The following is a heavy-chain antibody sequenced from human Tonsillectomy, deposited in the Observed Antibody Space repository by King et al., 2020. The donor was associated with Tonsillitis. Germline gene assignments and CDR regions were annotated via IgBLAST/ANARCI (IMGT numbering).Heavy chain of an antibody. D-gene: IGHD4-17*01. CDR2: ISSSGGST. J-gene: IGHJ4*02. V-gene: IGHV3-23*04. CDR1: GFTFSSYA. CDR3: APDTYYGDYFDY. Sequence: VQLVESGGGLVQPGGSLRLSCAASGFTFSSYAMNWVRQAPGRGLEWGSSISSSGGSTYYTDSVKGRFTISRDNSKNTLYLQMNSLRAEDTAVYYCAPDTYYGDYFDYWGQGTLVTVSS.